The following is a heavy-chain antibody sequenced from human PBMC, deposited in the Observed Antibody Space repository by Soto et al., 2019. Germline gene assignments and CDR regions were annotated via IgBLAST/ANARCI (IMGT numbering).Heavy chain of an antibody. V-gene: IGHV3-23*01. CDR2: ISGSGGST. CDR3: ANGRLVPHTVTTVIGGMDV. CDR1: GFTFSSYA. Sequence: GGSLRLSCAASGFTFSSYAMSWVRQAPGKGLEWVSAISGSGGSTYYADSVKGRFTISRDNSKNTLYLQMNSLRAEDTAVYYCANGRLVPHTVTTVIGGMDVWGQGTTVTVSS. J-gene: IGHJ6*02. D-gene: IGHD4-17*01.